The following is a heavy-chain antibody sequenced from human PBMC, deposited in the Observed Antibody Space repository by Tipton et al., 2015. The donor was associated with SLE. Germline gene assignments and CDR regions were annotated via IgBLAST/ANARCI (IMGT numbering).Heavy chain of an antibody. V-gene: IGHV4-59*01. CDR1: GGSISSYY. J-gene: IGHJ4*02. CDR2: IIFSGST. CDR3: ARYSSSWPFDY. D-gene: IGHD6-13*01. Sequence: TLSLTCTVSGGSISSYYWSWIRQPPGKGLEWIGYIIFSGSTTYNPSLKSRVTISLDTSKNQFSLKLSSVTAADTAVYYCARYSSSWPFDYWGQGTLVTVSS.